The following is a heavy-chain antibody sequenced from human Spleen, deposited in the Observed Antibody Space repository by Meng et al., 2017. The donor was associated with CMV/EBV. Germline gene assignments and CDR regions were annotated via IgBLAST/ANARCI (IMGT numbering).Heavy chain of an antibody. V-gene: IGHV3-11*04. CDR3: ARPIVATIYYYYYYGMDV. D-gene: IGHD5-12*01. CDR1: GFRFSDYY. J-gene: IGHJ6*02. CDR2: ISSSGGTK. Sequence: GESLKISCAASGFRFSDYYMGWIRQAPGKGLEWVSYISSSGGTKYYADSVRGRFTNSRDNAKNSLYLQLNSLRAEDTAVYYCARPIVATIYYYYYYGMDVWGQGTTVTVSS.